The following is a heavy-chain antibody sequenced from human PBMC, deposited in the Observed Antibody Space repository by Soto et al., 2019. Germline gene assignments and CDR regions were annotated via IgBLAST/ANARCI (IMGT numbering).Heavy chain of an antibody. V-gene: IGHV4-59*12. CDR1: GGSISPYY. Sequence: SETLSLTCTVSGGSISPYYWSWIRQPPGKGLEWIGYIYYSGSTYYNPSLKSRVTISVDTSKNQFSLKLSSVTAADTAVYYCARSSTSANYFDYWGQGTLVTVSS. CDR2: IYYSGST. CDR3: ARSSTSANYFDY. D-gene: IGHD2-2*01. J-gene: IGHJ4*02.